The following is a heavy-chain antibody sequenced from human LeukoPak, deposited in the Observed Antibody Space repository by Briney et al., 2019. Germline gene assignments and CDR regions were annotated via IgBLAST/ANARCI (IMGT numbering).Heavy chain of an antibody. J-gene: IGHJ6*02. CDR2: INTNSGGT. Sequence: ASVTVSCNASVYTFTDYYMHWVRHAPRQGLERMGWINTNSGGTNYAQKFQGSVTMTTDTSISTAFLQVSRLGSAATAVYYCAGVRIGQQLDKYYYVAMDVCGQGTTVTVSS. CDR3: AGVRIGQQLDKYYYVAMDV. V-gene: IGHV1-2*02. D-gene: IGHD6-13*01. CDR1: VYTFTDYY.